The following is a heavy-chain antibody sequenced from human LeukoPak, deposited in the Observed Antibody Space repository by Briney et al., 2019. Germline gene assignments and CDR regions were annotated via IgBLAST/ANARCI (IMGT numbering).Heavy chain of an antibody. CDR1: GFTFSRYW. Sequence: PGWSLRLSCAASGFTFSRYWMHWVRQAPGKGLVWVSRINSDGSSTSYADSVKGRFTISRDNAKNTLYLQMNSLRAEDTAVYYCAKVYSSGWYVLVAVDYWGQGTLVTVSS. V-gene: IGHV3-74*01. J-gene: IGHJ4*02. CDR3: AKVYSSGWYVLVAVDY. CDR2: INSDGSST. D-gene: IGHD6-19*01.